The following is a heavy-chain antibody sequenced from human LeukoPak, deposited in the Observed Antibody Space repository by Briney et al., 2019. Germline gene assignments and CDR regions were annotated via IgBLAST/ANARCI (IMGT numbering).Heavy chain of an antibody. D-gene: IGHD5-12*01. CDR2: IYYSGST. CDR3: ARGSIVATRYMDV. Sequence: PSETLSLTCTVSGGSISSSSYYWGWIRQPPGKGLEWIGSIYYSGSTYYNPSLKSRVTISVDTSKNQFSLKLSSVTAADTAVYYCARGSIVATRYMDVWGKGTTVTVSS. J-gene: IGHJ6*03. V-gene: IGHV4-39*07. CDR1: GGSISSSSYY.